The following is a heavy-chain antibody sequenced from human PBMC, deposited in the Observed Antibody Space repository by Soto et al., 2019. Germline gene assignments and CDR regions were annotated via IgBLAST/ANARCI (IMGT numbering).Heavy chain of an antibody. V-gene: IGHV3-30-3*01. J-gene: IGHJ6*02. D-gene: IGHD5-18*01. Sequence: GGSLRLSCAVSGFTFSSYAMHWVRQAPGKGLEWVAVISYDGSNKYYADSVKGRFTISRDNSKNTLYLQMNSLRAEDTAVYYCARGVDTAMFALYYYYYGMDVWGQGTTVTVSS. CDR1: GFTFSSYA. CDR3: ARGVDTAMFALYYYYYGMDV. CDR2: ISYDGSNK.